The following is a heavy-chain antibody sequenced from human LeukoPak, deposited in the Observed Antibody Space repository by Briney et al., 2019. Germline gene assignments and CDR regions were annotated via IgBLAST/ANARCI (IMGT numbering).Heavy chain of an antibody. CDR3: AKGARVDTVTSIVDLNWFDP. J-gene: IGHJ5*02. Sequence: GRSLRLSCAASGITFRSYGMHCVRQAPGKGLEWVAVISYDGSHKYYADSVKGRFSISRDNSKNTLYLQMNSLRADDTAVYYCAKGARVDTVTSIVDLNWFDPWGQGTLVTVSS. V-gene: IGHV3-30*18. D-gene: IGHD4-17*01. CDR2: ISYDGSHK. CDR1: GITFRSYG.